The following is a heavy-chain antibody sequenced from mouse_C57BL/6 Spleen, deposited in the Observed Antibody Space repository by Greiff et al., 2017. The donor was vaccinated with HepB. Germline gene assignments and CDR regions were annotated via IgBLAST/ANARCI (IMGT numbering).Heavy chain of an antibody. CDR3: ARSGYYSFDY. CDR1: GYTFTDYN. V-gene: IGHV1-22*01. CDR2: INPNNGGT. Sequence: EVQLQQSGPELVKPGASVKMSCKASGYTFTDYNMHWVKQSHGKSLEWIGYINPNNGGTSDNQKFKGKATLTVNKSSSTAYMELRSLTSEDSAVYYCARSGYYSFDYWGQGTTLTVSS. D-gene: IGHD2-12*01. J-gene: IGHJ2*01.